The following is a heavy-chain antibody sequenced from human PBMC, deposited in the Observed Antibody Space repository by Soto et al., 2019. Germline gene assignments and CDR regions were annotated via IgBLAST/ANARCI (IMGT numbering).Heavy chain of an antibody. J-gene: IGHJ4*02. CDR2: ISSTTNYI. CDR3: ARESEDLTSKFDY. Sequence: RLSCAASGFTFTRYSMNWVRQAPGKGLEWVSSISSTTNYIYYADSMKGRFTVSRDNAKNSVYLEMNSLSAEDTAVYYCARESEDLTSKFDYWGQGTLVTVSS. CDR1: GFTFTRYS. V-gene: IGHV3-21*01.